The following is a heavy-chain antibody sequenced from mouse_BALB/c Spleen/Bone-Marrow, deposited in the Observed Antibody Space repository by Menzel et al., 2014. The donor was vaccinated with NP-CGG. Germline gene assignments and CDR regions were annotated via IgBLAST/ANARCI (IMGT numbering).Heavy chain of an antibody. CDR2: INPSTGYT. J-gene: IGHJ3*01. Sequence: VKLMESGAELAKPGASVKMSCKASGYTFTSYWMHWVKQRPGQGLEWIGYINPSTGYTEYNQKFKDKATLTADKSSSTAFMQLSSLTSEDSAVYYWAREGDYDGFAYWGQGTPVTVSA. CDR1: GYTFTSYW. CDR3: AREGDYDGFAY. D-gene: IGHD2-4*01. V-gene: IGHV1-7*01.